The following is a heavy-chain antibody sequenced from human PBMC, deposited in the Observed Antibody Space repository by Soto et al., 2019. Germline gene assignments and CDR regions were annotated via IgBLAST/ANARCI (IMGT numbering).Heavy chain of an antibody. Sequence: GGSLRLSCAASGFTFSSYWMSWVRQAPGKGLEWVANIKQDGSEKYYVDSVKGRFTISRDNAKNSLYLQTNSLRAEDTAVYYCARDVYSAAGRWFDPWGQGTLVTVSS. CDR2: IKQDGSEK. CDR1: GFTFSSYW. V-gene: IGHV3-7*01. CDR3: ARDVYSAAGRWFDP. J-gene: IGHJ5*02. D-gene: IGHD6-13*01.